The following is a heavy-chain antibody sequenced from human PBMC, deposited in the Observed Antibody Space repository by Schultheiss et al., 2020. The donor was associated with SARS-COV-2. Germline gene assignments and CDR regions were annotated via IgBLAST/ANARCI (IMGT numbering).Heavy chain of an antibody. Sequence: GSLRLSCAASGFTFSNAWMSWIRQPPGKGLEWIGYIYYSGSTNYNPSLKSRVTISVDTSKNQFSLKLSSVTAADTAVYYCATADPRVGAPDYWGQGTLVTVSS. CDR2: IYYSGST. CDR1: GFTFSNAW. V-gene: IGHV4-59*08. J-gene: IGHJ4*02. CDR3: ATADPRVGAPDY. D-gene: IGHD1-26*01.